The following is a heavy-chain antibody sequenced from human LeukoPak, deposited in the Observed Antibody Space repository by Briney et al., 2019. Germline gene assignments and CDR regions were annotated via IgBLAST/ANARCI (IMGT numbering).Heavy chain of an antibody. D-gene: IGHD3-22*01. CDR2: ISYDGSNK. J-gene: IGHJ4*02. V-gene: IGHV3-30-3*01. CDR3: ARDPSCYYDSMAYDY. CDR1: GFTFSSYA. Sequence: GGSLRLSCAASGFTFSSYAMHWVRQAPGKGLEWVAVISYDGSNKYYADSVKGRFTISRDNSKNTLYLQMNSLRAEDTAVYYCARDPSCYYDSMAYDYWGQGTLVTVSS.